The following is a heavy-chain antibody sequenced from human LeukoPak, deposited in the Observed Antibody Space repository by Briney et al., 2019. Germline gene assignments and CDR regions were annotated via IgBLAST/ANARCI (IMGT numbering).Heavy chain of an antibody. CDR3: ARRLTQYDCFDP. Sequence: SQTLSLTCAVSGDSVSGNSVTWNWIRQSPSRGLEWLGRTYYRSTWYNDYAVSVRGRITVNPDTSKNQFSLHLNSVTPEDTAVYYCARRLTQYDCFDPWGQGILVTISS. D-gene: IGHD2-2*01. J-gene: IGHJ5*02. CDR1: GDSVSGNSVT. V-gene: IGHV6-1*01. CDR2: TYYRSTWYN.